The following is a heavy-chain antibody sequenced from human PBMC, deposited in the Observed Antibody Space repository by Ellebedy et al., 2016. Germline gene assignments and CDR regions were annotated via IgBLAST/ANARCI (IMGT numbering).Heavy chain of an antibody. CDR2: ISSSSSTT. D-gene: IGHD3-3*01. CDR3: ARLKFGVVSYWYFDL. Sequence: GGSLRLXXAASGFTFSSYSMNWVRQAPGKGLEWVSYISSSSSTTYYADSVKGRFTISRDNAKNSLYLQMNSLRAEDTAVYYCARLKFGVVSYWYFDLWGRGTLVTVSS. V-gene: IGHV3-48*01. CDR1: GFTFSSYS. J-gene: IGHJ2*01.